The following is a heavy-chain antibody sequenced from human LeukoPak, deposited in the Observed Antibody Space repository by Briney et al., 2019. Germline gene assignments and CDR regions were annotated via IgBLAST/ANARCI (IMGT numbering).Heavy chain of an antibody. CDR1: GGSISSRSYY. J-gene: IGHJ4*02. CDR3: ARTVTVAYDISGYYLFDF. D-gene: IGHD3-22*01. V-gene: IGHV4-39*07. CDR2: IYYSGNT. Sequence: PSETLSLTCTVSGGSISSRSYYWGWIRQSPGKGLEWIGNIYYSGNTFYSPSLKSRVAISVDTSKNQFSLKLNSVTAADTAVYYCARTVTVAYDISGYYLFDFWGQGTLVSVSS.